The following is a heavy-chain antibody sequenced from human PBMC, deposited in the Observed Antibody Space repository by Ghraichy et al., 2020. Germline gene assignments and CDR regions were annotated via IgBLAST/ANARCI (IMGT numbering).Heavy chain of an antibody. Sequence: GGSLRLSCAASGFIFSSYGMHWVRQAPGKGLEWVAVISYDGSNIYYADSVKGRFTISRDNSKNTLYLQMTSLRPEDTAVYYCAKDDGWFGENSYYYYYDMDVWGLGTTVTVSS. CDR2: ISYDGSNI. CDR3: AKDDGWFGENSYYYYYDMDV. CDR1: GFIFSSYG. D-gene: IGHD3-10*01. V-gene: IGHV3-30*18. J-gene: IGHJ6*02.